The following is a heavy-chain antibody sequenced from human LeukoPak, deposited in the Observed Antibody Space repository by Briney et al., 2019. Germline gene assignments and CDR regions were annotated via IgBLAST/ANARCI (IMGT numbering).Heavy chain of an antibody. CDR2: INAGNGNT. CDR1: GYTFTSYA. J-gene: IGHJ5*02. D-gene: IGHD6-13*01. CDR3: ARDDSWSDFSFWFDP. Sequence: ASVKVSCKASGYTFTSYAMHWVRQAPGQRLEWMGWINAGNGNTKYSQKFQGRVTITRDTSASTAYMELSSLRSEDTAEYYCARDDSWSDFSFWFDPWGQGTLVTVSS. V-gene: IGHV1-3*01.